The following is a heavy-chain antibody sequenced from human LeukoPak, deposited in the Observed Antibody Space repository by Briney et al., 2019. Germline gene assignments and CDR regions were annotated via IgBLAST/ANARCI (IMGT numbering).Heavy chain of an antibody. CDR2: IIPILGIA. CDR3: ARLGTNLDY. CDR1: GGTFSSYA. D-gene: IGHD5-12*01. J-gene: IGHJ4*02. Sequence: ASVKVSCKASGGTFSSYAISWVRQAPGQGLEWMGRIIPILGIANYAQKFQGRVTITADKSTNTAYMELSSLRSKDTAVYYCARLGTNLDYWGQGTLVTVSS. V-gene: IGHV1-69*04.